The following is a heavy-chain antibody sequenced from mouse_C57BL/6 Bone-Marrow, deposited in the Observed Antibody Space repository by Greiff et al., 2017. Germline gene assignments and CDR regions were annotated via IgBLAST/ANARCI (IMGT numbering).Heavy chain of an antibody. CDR3: AELEFDGSSGDWYLDV. Sequence: QVQLQQSGPELVKPGASVKLSCKASGYTFTSYDINWVKQRPGQGLEWIGCIYPRDGSTKYNEKFKGKATLTVDTSSSTAYMELHSLTSEDSAVYFCAELEFDGSSGDWYLDVWGTGTRVTVSS. CDR2: IYPRDGST. J-gene: IGHJ1*03. D-gene: IGHD1-1*01. V-gene: IGHV1-85*01. CDR1: GYTFTSYD.